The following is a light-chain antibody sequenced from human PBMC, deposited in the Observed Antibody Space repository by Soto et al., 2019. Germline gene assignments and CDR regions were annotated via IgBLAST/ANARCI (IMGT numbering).Light chain of an antibody. Sequence: QSALTQPRSVSGSPGQSVTISCTGTSSDVGGYNYVSWYQQHPGKAPKLMIYDVSKRPSGVPDRFSGSKSGNTASLTISGLQVEDEADYHCCSYAGSYVVFGGGTKLTVL. CDR2: DVS. J-gene: IGLJ2*01. CDR1: SSDVGGYNY. V-gene: IGLV2-11*01. CDR3: CSYAGSYVV.